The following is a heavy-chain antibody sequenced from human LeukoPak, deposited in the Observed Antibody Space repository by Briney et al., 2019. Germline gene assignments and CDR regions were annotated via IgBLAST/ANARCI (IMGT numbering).Heavy chain of an antibody. CDR2: INAGNGNT. CDR3: ARDGATWFGELYYNWFDP. V-gene: IGHV1-3*03. Sequence: GASVKVSCKASGYTFTSYAMHWVRQAPGQRLEWMGWINAGNGNTKYSQEFQGRVTITRDTSASTAYMELSSLRSEDIAVYYCARDGATWFGELYYNWFDPWGQGTLVTVSS. D-gene: IGHD3-10*01. J-gene: IGHJ5*02. CDR1: GYTFTSYA.